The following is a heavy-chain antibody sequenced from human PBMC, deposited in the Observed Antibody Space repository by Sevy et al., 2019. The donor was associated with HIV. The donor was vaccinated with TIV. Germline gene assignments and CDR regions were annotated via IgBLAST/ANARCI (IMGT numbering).Heavy chain of an antibody. Sequence: ASVKVSCKASGYTFTSYDINWVRQATGQGLEWMGWMYPNSGNTGYAQKFQGRVTMTRNTSISTAYMELSSLRSEDTAVYYCARGGFLEWLLYSDDWFDPWGQGTLVTVSS. V-gene: IGHV1-8*01. CDR3: ARGGFLEWLLYSDDWFDP. D-gene: IGHD3-3*01. CDR2: MYPNSGNT. CDR1: GYTFTSYD. J-gene: IGHJ5*02.